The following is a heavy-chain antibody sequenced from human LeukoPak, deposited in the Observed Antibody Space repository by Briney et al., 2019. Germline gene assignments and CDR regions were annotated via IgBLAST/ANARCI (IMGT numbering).Heavy chain of an antibody. V-gene: IGHV3-30*04. CDR1: GFTFSSYA. D-gene: IGHD3-10*01. J-gene: IGHJ4*02. CDR2: ISYDGSNK. Sequence: GGSLRLSCAASGFTFSSYAMHWVRQAPGKGLEWVAVISYDGSNKYYADSVKGRFTISRDNSKNTLYLQMNSLRAEDTAVYYCARFPIRGSSGDYWGQGTLVTVSS. CDR3: ARFPIRGSSGDY.